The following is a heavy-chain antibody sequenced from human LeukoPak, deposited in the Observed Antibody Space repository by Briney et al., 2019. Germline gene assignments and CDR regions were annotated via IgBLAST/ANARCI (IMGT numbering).Heavy chain of an antibody. CDR1: GFTFSSYS. V-gene: IGHV3-21*01. CDR2: ISSSGSYI. Sequence: GGSLRLSCAASGFTFSSYSMNWVRQAPGKGLEWVSSISSSGSYIYYADSVKGRFTISRDNAKNSLYLQMNSLRAEDTAVYYCARAFSSGCDFDYWGQGTLVTVSS. CDR3: ARAFSSGCDFDY. D-gene: IGHD6-19*01. J-gene: IGHJ4*02.